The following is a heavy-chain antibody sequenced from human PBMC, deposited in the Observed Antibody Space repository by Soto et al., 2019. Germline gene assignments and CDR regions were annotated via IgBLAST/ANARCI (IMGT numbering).Heavy chain of an antibody. J-gene: IGHJ6*02. V-gene: IGHV3-30-3*01. CDR1: GFTFSSYA. D-gene: IGHD6-6*01. CDR2: ISYDGSNK. CDR3: AREGTSSSAHGGGMDV. Sequence: QVQLVESGGGVVQPGRSLRLSCAASGFTFSSYAMHWVRQAPGKGLEWVAVISYDGSNKYYADSVKGRFTISRDNSKNTLYLKMNSLRAEDTAVYYCAREGTSSSAHGGGMDVWGQGTTVTVSS.